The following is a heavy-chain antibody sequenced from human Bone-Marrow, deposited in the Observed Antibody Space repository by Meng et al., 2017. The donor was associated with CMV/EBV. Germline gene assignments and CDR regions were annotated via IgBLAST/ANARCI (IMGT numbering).Heavy chain of an antibody. D-gene: IGHD6-13*01. CDR2: INHSGST. Sequence: SQTLSLTCAVYGGSFSGYYWSWIRQPPGKGLEWIGEINHSGSTNYNPSLKSRVTISVDTSKNQFSLKLSSVTAADTAVYYCARGRRRLAAAGTYYYYGMNVWDQGPTVPVSS. CDR1: GGSFSGYY. V-gene: IGHV4-34*01. CDR3: ARGRRRLAAAGTYYYYGMNV. J-gene: IGHJ6*02.